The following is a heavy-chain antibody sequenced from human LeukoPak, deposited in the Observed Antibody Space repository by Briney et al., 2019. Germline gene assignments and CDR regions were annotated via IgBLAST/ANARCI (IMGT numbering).Heavy chain of an antibody. V-gene: IGHV5-51*01. CDR3: ARGRSGGSCYDY. J-gene: IGHJ4*02. CDR1: GFIFPSYW. D-gene: IGHD2-15*01. Sequence: GESLQISYEGSGFIFPSYWIAWVRPMPGKGVEWMGIIYLSDSDTKYSPSFQGQVTFSADKSISTAYLQWSSLKASDTAMYYCARGRSGGSCYDYWGQGTLVTVSS. CDR2: IYLSDSDT.